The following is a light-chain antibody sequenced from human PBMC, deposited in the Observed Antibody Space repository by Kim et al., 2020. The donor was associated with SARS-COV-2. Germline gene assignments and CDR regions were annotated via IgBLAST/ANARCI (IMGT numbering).Light chain of an antibody. J-gene: IGKJ1*01. CDR3: QQYDDWPPWT. CDR2: AAS. Sequence: VSPGDRATLSCRTSQTINNKLAWYQHKPGQAPRLLIYAASTRAVGVPARFSGSGSGTEFTLTISSLHSADFAVYYCQQYDDWPPWTFGQGTKVDI. CDR1: QTINNK. V-gene: IGKV3-15*01.